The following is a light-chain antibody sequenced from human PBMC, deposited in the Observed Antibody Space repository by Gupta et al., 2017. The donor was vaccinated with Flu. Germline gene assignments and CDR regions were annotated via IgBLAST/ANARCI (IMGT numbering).Light chain of an antibody. J-gene: IGKJ3*01. CDR1: QSIRSY. CDR2: AAS. V-gene: IGKV1-39*01. CDR3: QQSYNTPVLS. Sequence: SSLSASVGDRGTITCRASQSIRSYLNWYKHKPGKAPKLLIYAASSLQSGVPSRFSGSGSGTDFTLTSSNRQPEDIATYYCQQSYNTPVLSCGPGTKVDI.